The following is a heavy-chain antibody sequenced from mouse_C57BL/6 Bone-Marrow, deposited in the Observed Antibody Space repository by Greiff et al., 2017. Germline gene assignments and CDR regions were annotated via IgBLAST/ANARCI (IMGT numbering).Heavy chain of an antibody. J-gene: IGHJ2*01. CDR3: TPYYYGSSYGY. V-gene: IGHV14-4*01. CDR2: LDPENGDT. D-gene: IGHD1-1*01. Sequence: DVQLQESGAELVRPGASVKLSCTASGFNIKDDYMHWVKQRPEQGLEWIGWLDPENGDTEYASKFQGKATITADTSSNTAYLQLSSLTSEDTAVYYCTPYYYGSSYGYWGQGTTLTVSS. CDR1: GFNIKDDY.